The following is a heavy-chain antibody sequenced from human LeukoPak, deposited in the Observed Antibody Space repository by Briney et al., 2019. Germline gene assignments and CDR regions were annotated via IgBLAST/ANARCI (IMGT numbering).Heavy chain of an antibody. D-gene: IGHD3-22*01. Sequence: PSRTLSLTCTVSGGSISSGDYYWSWIRQPPGKGLEWIGYIYYSGSTYYNPSLKSRVTISVDTSKNQFSLKLSSVTAADTAVYYCAREEGYYYDSSGYYYNYWGQGTLVTVSS. V-gene: IGHV4-30-4*08. J-gene: IGHJ4*02. CDR2: IYYSGST. CDR1: GGSISSGDYY. CDR3: AREEGYYYDSSGYYYNY.